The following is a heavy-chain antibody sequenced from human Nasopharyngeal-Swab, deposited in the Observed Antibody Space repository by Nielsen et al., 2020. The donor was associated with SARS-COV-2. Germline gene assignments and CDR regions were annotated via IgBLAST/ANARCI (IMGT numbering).Heavy chain of an antibody. CDR1: GFTFSSYA. CDR3: AKDLRSSSRGGMDV. J-gene: IGHJ6*02. CDR2: ISGSGGST. V-gene: IGHV3-23*01. D-gene: IGHD6-13*01. Sequence: GGSLRLSCAASGFTFSSYAMSWVRQAPGKGLGWVSAISGSGGSTYYADSVKGRFTISRDSSKNTLYLQMNSLRAEDTAVYYCAKDLRSSSRGGMDVWGQGTTVTVSS.